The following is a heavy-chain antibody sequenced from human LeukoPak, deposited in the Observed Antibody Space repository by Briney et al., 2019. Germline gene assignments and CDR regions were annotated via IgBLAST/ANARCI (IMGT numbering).Heavy chain of an antibody. Sequence: PGGSLRLSCAASGFTFDDYAMHWVRQAPGKGLEWVSGISWNSGSIGYADSVKGRFTISRDNAKNSLYLQMNSLRAEDTALYYCAKGGERYGRRSGPIDYWGRGTLVTVSS. CDR2: ISWNSGSI. D-gene: IGHD3-16*01. CDR3: AKGGERYGRRSGPIDY. V-gene: IGHV3-9*01. CDR1: GFTFDDYA. J-gene: IGHJ4*02.